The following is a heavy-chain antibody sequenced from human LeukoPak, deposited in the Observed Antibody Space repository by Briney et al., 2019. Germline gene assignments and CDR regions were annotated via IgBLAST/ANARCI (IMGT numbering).Heavy chain of an antibody. D-gene: IGHD2-21*01. J-gene: IGHJ4*02. Sequence: GGSLRLSCAASGFTFDDYGMSWVRQAPGKGLEWVSAIGGSGGSTYYADSVKGRFTISRDNSKNTLYLQMNSLRAEDTAVYYCAKAQRVWSDDYWGQGTLVTVSS. CDR2: IGGSGGST. V-gene: IGHV3-23*01. CDR3: AKAQRVWSDDY. CDR1: GFTFDDYG.